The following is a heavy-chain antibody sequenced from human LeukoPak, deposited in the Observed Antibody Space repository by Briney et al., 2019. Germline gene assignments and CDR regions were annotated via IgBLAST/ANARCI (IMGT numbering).Heavy chain of an antibody. J-gene: IGHJ4*02. CDR2: ISYDGSSK. V-gene: IGHV3-30*18. CDR3: AKDPYDSSGYPDY. Sequence: GGSLRLSCAASGFTFSSYGMHWVRQAPGKGLEWVAVISYDGSSKYYADSVKGRFTISRDNSKNTLYLQMNSLRAEDTAVYYCAKDPYDSSGYPDYWGQGTLVTVSS. CDR1: GFTFSSYG. D-gene: IGHD3-22*01.